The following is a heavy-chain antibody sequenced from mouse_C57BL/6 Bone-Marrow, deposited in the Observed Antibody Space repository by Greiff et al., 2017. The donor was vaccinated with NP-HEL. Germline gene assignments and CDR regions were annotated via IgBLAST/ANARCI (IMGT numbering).Heavy chain of an antibody. CDR3: TRPYYGSSYFDY. CDR1: GYTFTSYW. D-gene: IGHD1-1*01. CDR2: INPSGGYT. Sequence: VQLQQSGAELAKPGDSVKLSCKASGYTFTSYWMHWVNQRPGQGLEWIGSINPSGGYTKYTQTLKDKATLTADKSSSTAYMQLSSLTYEDSAVYYCTRPYYGSSYFDYWGQGTTLTVAS. V-gene: IGHV1-7*01. J-gene: IGHJ2*01.